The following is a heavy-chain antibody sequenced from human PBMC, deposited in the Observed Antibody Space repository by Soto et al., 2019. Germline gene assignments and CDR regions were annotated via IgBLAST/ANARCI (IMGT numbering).Heavy chain of an antibody. J-gene: IGHJ4*02. CDR3: ARHSPDFDWLSQFDY. V-gene: IGHV4-59*08. CDR2: IFYFGTT. CDR1: GGSISSHY. D-gene: IGHD3-9*01. Sequence: QVQLQESGPGLVKPSETLSLTCTVSGGSISSHYWSWIRQPPGKGLEWIGYIFYFGTTNYNPSLKSRVTISVDTSKNQFSLKLSSVTAADTAVYYCARHSPDFDWLSQFDYWGQGTLVTVSS.